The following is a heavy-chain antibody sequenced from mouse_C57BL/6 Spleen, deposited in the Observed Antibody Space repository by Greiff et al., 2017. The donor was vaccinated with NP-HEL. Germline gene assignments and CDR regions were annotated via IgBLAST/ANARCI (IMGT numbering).Heavy chain of an antibody. CDR1: GYTFTDYY. Sequence: VQLQQSGPELVKPGASVKISCKASGYTFTDYYMNWVKQSHGKSLEWIGDINPNNGGTSYNQKFKGKATLTVDKSSSTAYMELRSLTSEDSAVYYCAAPYDYDGPYYYAIDYWGQGTSVTVSS. J-gene: IGHJ4*01. V-gene: IGHV1-26*01. CDR2: INPNNGGT. CDR3: AAPYDYDGPYYYAIDY. D-gene: IGHD2-4*01.